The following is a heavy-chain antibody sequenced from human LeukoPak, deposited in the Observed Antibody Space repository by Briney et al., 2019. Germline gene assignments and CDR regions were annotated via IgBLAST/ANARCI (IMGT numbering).Heavy chain of an antibody. V-gene: IGHV3-30-3*01. Sequence: PGGSLRLSCAGSGFTFASYAVHWVRQAPGKRLEWVAFISSDGTTEHYRDSVKGRFTLSRDNSKNTVSLQMNSLGTEDTAVYYCARVVGRDTAMVGPFDYWGQGTLVTVSS. D-gene: IGHD5-18*01. CDR2: ISSDGTTE. J-gene: IGHJ4*02. CDR1: GFTFASYA. CDR3: ARVVGRDTAMVGPFDY.